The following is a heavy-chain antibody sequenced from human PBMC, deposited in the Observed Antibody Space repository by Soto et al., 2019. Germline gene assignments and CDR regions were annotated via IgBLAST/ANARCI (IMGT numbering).Heavy chain of an antibody. J-gene: IGHJ4*02. CDR3: ARPDSNGDFDF. V-gene: IGHV5-10-1*01. Sequence: GESLKISCEASGYMFPIYHISWVRQMPGKGLEWVGKIDPSDSRTMYRPSSRARITISVDKSINTAYLEWGRLKASDTAMYYCARPDSNGDFDFCGQRTQVTVSS. CDR1: GYMFPIYH. CDR2: IDPSDSRT. D-gene: IGHD2-8*01.